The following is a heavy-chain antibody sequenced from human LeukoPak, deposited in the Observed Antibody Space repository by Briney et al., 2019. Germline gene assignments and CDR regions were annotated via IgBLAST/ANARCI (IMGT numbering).Heavy chain of an antibody. CDR1: GFTFSSYG. J-gene: IGHJ3*02. CDR3: AKDLNVLLWFGELLDAFDI. D-gene: IGHD3-10*01. V-gene: IGHV3-23*01. Sequence: GGSLRLSCAASGFTFSSYGMSWVRQAPGKGLEWVSAISGSGGTTKYADSVKGRFTISRDNSKNTLYLQMNSLRAEDTAVYYCAKDLNVLLWFGELLDAFDIWGQGTMVTVSS. CDR2: ISGSGGTT.